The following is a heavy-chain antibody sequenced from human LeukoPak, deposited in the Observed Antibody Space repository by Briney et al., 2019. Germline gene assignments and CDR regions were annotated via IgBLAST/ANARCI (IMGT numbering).Heavy chain of an antibody. CDR1: GASISGSGYY. J-gene: IGHJ4*02. Sequence: PSETLSLTCTVSGASISGSGYYWGWIRQPPGKGLEWIGYIYYSGSTNYNPSLKSRVTISVDTSKNQFSLKLSSVTAADTAVYYCARGVEMATTLPDHFDYWGQGTLVTVSS. V-gene: IGHV4-61*08. CDR2: IYYSGST. D-gene: IGHD5-24*01. CDR3: ARGVEMATTLPDHFDY.